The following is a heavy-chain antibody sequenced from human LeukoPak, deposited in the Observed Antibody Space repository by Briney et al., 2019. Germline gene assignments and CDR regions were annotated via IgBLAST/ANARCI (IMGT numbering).Heavy chain of an antibody. CDR1: GFTVSSHY. J-gene: IGHJ4*02. Sequence: GSLRLSCAASGFTVSSHYMSWVRQAPGKGVEWVSVIYSGGSTYYADSVKGRFTISRDNSKNTLYLQMNSLRAEDTAVYYCARDSEVRGPVGWGQGTLVTVSS. D-gene: IGHD3-10*01. CDR2: IYSGGST. CDR3: ARDSEVRGPVG. V-gene: IGHV3-53*01.